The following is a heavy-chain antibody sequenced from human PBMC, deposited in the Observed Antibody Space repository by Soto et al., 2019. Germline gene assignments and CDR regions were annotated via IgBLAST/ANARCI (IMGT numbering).Heavy chain of an antibody. D-gene: IGHD3-16*01. J-gene: IGHJ6*02. CDR2: IYYSGST. Sequence: KTSETLSLTCTVSGGSVSSGSYYWSWIRQPPGKGLEWIGYIYYSGSTKYNPSLKSRVTISVDTSKNQFSLKLSSVTAADTAVYYCARGRGQFGIGYYYYGMDVWGRGTTVTVSS. CDR1: GGSVSSGSYY. CDR3: ARGRGQFGIGYYYYGMDV. V-gene: IGHV4-61*01.